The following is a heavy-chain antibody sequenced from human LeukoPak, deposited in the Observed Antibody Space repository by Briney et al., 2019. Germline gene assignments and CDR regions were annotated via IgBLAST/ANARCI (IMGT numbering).Heavy chain of an antibody. CDR3: EIYTGYDSF. J-gene: IGHJ4*02. V-gene: IGHV1-8*01. CDR2: MSPDSGYT. D-gene: IGHD5-12*01. CDR1: GYTFTSYD. Sequence: ASVKVSCKASGYTFTSYDITWVRQATGQGLEWMGWMSPDSGYTGYAQTFQGRVTLTRNTSVSTAFMELSSLRSEDTAVYYCEIYTGYDSFWGQGSLVTVSS.